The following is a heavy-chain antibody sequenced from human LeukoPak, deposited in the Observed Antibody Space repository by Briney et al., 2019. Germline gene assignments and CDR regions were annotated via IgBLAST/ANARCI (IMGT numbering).Heavy chain of an antibody. CDR1: GFTLGDYA. CDR3: TRDRGSSTLGDY. V-gene: IGHV3-49*04. Sequence: GGSLRLSCTVSGFTLGDYAVNWVRQAPGKGLEWVGFIRSKAFGETAEYAASVKGRFTISRDDSKSIAYLQMNSLKTEDTAVYYCTRDRGSSTLGDYWGQATLVTVSS. J-gene: IGHJ4*02. CDR2: IRSKAFGETA. D-gene: IGHD7-27*01.